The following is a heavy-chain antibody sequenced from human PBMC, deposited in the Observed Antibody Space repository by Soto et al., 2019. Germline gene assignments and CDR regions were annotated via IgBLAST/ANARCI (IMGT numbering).Heavy chain of an antibody. CDR2: IYYSGST. CDR1: CGSVSSGRDY. D-gene: IGHD3-10*01. Sequence: SGTLSLTCTVCCGSVSSGRDYWSWIRQPPGKGLEWIGYIYYSGSTNYNPSLKRRVTISVDTSKNQFSLKLSSVTAADTAVYYCARVGGSGRGYYYGMDVWGQGTTVTSP. CDR3: ARVGGSGRGYYYGMDV. J-gene: IGHJ6*02. V-gene: IGHV4-61*01.